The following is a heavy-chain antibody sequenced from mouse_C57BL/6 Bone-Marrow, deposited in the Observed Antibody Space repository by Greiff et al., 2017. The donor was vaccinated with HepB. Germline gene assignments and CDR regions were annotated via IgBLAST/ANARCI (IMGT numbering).Heavy chain of an antibody. V-gene: IGHV1-82*01. D-gene: IGHD1-1*01. Sequence: VQLQQSGPELVKPGASVKISCKASGYAFSSSWMNWVKQRPGKGLEWIGRIYPGDGDTNYNGKFKGKATLTADKSSSTAYMQLSSLTSEDSAVYFCARSGSSPYYYAMDYWGQGTSVTVSS. CDR3: ARSGSSPYYYAMDY. J-gene: IGHJ4*01. CDR1: GYAFSSSW. CDR2: IYPGDGDT.